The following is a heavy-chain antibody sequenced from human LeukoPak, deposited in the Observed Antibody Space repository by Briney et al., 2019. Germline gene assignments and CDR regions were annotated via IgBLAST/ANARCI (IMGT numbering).Heavy chain of an antibody. J-gene: IGHJ4*02. CDR3: ARHLGTYSDH. CDR2: INSDGSST. D-gene: IGHD7-27*01. Sequence: GGSLRLSCAASGFTFSSYWMHWVRQAPGKGLVWVSLINSDGSSTNYADSVKGRFTISRDNAKNTLYLQVNSLRADDTAVYYCARHLGTYSDHWGQGTLVTVSS. CDR1: GFTFSSYW. V-gene: IGHV3-74*01.